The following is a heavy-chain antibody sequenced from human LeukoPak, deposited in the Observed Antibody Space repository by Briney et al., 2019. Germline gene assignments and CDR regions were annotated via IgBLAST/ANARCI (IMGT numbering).Heavy chain of an antibody. CDR1: GGSISSYY. CDR3: ARGVWDIVAVAGTLDYYYGMDV. CDR2: IYTSGST. D-gene: IGHD6-19*01. V-gene: IGHV4-4*07. Sequence: SETLSLTCTVSGGSISSYYWSWIRQPAGKGLEWIGRIYTSGSTNYNPSLKSRVTMSVDTSKNQFPLKLSSVTAADTAVYYCARGVWDIVAVAGTLDYYYGMDVWGQGTTVTVSS. J-gene: IGHJ6*02.